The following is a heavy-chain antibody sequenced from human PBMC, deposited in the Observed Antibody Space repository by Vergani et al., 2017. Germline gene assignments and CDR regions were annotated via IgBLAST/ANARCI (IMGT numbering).Heavy chain of an antibody. Sequence: QVQLQESGPGLVKPSETLSLTCTVSGGSISSYYWSWIRQPPGKGLEWIGYIYYSGSTNYNPSLKSRVTISVDTSKNQFSLKLSSGTAADTAVYYCARHLPPTYSSGWYGGAYGFDYWGQGTLVTVSS. V-gene: IGHV4-59*08. CDR1: GGSISSYY. CDR3: ARHLPPTYSSGWYGGAYGFDY. J-gene: IGHJ4*02. CDR2: IYYSGST. D-gene: IGHD6-19*01.